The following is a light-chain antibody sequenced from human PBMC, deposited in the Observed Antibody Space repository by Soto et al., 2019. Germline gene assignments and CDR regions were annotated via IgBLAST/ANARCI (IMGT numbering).Light chain of an antibody. CDR1: QSVSSY. J-gene: IGKJ4*01. CDR2: DAS. CDR3: QQRSNLPPVT. Sequence: EIVLTQSPATLSLSPGERATLSCRASQSVSSYLAWYQQKPGQAPRLLIYDASNRATGIPARFSGSGSVTDFTLTISSLKPEDFAIYYCQQRSNLPPVTFGGGTKVEIK. V-gene: IGKV3-11*01.